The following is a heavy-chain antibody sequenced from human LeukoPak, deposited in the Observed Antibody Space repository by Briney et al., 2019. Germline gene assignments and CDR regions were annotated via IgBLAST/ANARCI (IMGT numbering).Heavy chain of an antibody. V-gene: IGHV1-2*06. CDR3: ARALSSRSGSGNYYIRY. D-gene: IGHD3-10*01. J-gene: IGHJ4*02. CDR2: INPNSGGT. CDR1: GYTFTGYY. Sequence: GASLRVSCKASGYTFTGYYMHWVRQAPGQGLEWMGRINPNSGGTNYAQKFQGRVTMTRDTSISTAYMELSRLRSDDTAVYYCARALSSRSGSGNYYIRYWGQGTLVTVSS.